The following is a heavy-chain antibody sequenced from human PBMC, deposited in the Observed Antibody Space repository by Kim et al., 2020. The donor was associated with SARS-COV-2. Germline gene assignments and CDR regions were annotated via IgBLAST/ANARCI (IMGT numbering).Heavy chain of an antibody. Sequence: GGSLRLSCAASGFTFTNYGMNWVRQAPGKGLEWVSSISIRSSYIYYADSVKGRFTISRDNAKNSLFLQMNSLRAEDTAVYYCARDLNYDFWTGYQKNWFDPWGQGTMVTVSS. V-gene: IGHV3-21*01. J-gene: IGHJ5*02. CDR2: ISIRSSYI. D-gene: IGHD3-3*01. CDR3: ARDLNYDFWTGYQKNWFDP. CDR1: GFTFTNYG.